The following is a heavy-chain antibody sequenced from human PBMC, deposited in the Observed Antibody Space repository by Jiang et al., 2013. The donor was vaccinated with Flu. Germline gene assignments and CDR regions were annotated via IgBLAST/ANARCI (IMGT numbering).Heavy chain of an antibody. Sequence: CKASGYTFTSYAMNWVRQAPGQGLEWMGWINTNTGNPTYAQGFTGRFVFSLDTSVSTAYLQISSLKAEDTAVYYCARPNSTYYDFWSGYYTHYYYGMDVWGQGTTVTVSS. D-gene: IGHD3-3*01. CDR2: INTNTGNP. V-gene: IGHV7-4-1*02. CDR1: GYTFTSYA. J-gene: IGHJ6*02. CDR3: ARPNSTYYDFWSGYYTHYYYGMDV.